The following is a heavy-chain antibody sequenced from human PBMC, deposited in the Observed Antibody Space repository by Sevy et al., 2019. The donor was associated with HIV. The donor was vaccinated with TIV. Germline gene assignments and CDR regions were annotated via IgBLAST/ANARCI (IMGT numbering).Heavy chain of an antibody. Sequence: GGSLRLTCAASGFTFSSYAMNWVRQAPGKGLEWVSSISSSSSHIYAADSLKGRFTISRDNAKNSLFLQMNSLRAEDTAIYYCARVAADDPDFYYYGMDVWGQGTTVTVSS. V-gene: IGHV3-21*01. D-gene: IGHD6-13*01. CDR3: ARVAADDPDFYYYGMDV. CDR1: GFTFSSYA. CDR2: ISSSSSHI. J-gene: IGHJ6*02.